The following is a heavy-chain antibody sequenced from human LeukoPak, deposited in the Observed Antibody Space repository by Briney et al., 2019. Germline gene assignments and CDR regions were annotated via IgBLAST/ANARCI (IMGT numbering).Heavy chain of an antibody. CDR3: AREPPRRNIVVVVAATVEAFDI. CDR2: IYTSGST. J-gene: IGHJ3*02. V-gene: IGHV4-4*07. Sequence: PSETLSLTCTVSGGSISSYYWSWICQPPGKGLEWIGRIYTSGSTNYNPSLKSRVTMSVDTSKNQFSLKLSSVTAADTAVYYCAREPPRRNIVVVVAATVEAFDIWGQGTMVTVSS. CDR1: GGSISSYY. D-gene: IGHD2-15*01.